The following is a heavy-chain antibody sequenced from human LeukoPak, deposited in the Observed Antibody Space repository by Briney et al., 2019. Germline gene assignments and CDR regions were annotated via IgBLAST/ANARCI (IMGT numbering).Heavy chain of an antibody. CDR2: MNPNSGNT. CDR3: ARYSMVRGVMVSWFDP. J-gene: IGHJ5*02. D-gene: IGHD3-10*01. CDR1: GYTFTSYD. Sequence: ASVKVSCTASGYTFTSYDINWVRQATGQGLEWMGWMNPNSGNTGYAQKFQGRVTMTRNTSISTAYMELSSLRSEDTAVYYCARYSMVRGVMVSWFDPWGQGTLVTVSS. V-gene: IGHV1-8*01.